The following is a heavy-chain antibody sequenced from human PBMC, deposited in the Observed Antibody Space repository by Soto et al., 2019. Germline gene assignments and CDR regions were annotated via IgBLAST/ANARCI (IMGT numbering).Heavy chain of an antibody. J-gene: IGHJ6*02. Sequence: WASVKVSCKASGGTFSSYAISWVRQAPGQGLEWMGGIIPILGTANYAQKFQGRVTITADKSTSTAYMELSSLRSEDTAVYYCARGSGYDYGTGYYYGMDVWGQGTTVTVSS. CDR3: ARGSGYDYGTGYYYGMDV. V-gene: IGHV1-69*10. D-gene: IGHD5-12*01. CDR1: GGTFSSYA. CDR2: IIPILGTA.